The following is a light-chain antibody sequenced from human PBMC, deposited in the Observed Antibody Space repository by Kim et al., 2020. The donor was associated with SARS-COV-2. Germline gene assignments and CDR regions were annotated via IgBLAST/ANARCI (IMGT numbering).Light chain of an antibody. J-gene: IGKJ1*01. Sequence: LPPGEAATHSCGASQSVSSFLAWYQQKPGQAPRLLVYDASTRATGIPARFSGSGSGTDFTLTISSLEPEDFAVYYCQQRSSWPWTFGQGTKVDIK. CDR2: DAS. V-gene: IGKV3-11*01. CDR3: QQRSSWPWT. CDR1: QSVSSF.